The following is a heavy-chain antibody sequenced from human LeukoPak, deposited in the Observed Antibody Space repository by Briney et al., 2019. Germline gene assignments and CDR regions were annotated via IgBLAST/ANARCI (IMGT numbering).Heavy chain of an antibody. D-gene: IGHD3-22*01. Sequence: GGSLRLSCAASGFTFSSYSMNWVRQAPGKGLEWVSYISTTGSSIYYADSVKGRFTISRDNVKNLLYLQMNSLRAEDTAVYYCARDKGSGYPAFDYWGQGTLVTVSS. CDR1: GFTFSSYS. CDR3: ARDKGSGYPAFDY. V-gene: IGHV3-48*04. CDR2: ISTTGSSI. J-gene: IGHJ4*02.